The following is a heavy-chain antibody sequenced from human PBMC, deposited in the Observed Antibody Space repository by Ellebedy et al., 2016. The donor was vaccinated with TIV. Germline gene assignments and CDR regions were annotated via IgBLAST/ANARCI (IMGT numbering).Heavy chain of an antibody. CDR2: VNYRGNT. CDR1: GGSFSSHF. V-gene: IGHV4-34*01. CDR3: VREGSCTGGICYPLFDS. J-gene: IGHJ4*02. D-gene: IGHD2-15*01. Sequence: MPSETLSLTCVVYGGSFSSHFWTWIRQPPGKGLEWIGDVNYRGNTNYNPSLKSRVAVSVDTSKNQFSLRLTSVTAADTAMYYCVREGSCTGGICYPLFDSWGQGTLVSVSS.